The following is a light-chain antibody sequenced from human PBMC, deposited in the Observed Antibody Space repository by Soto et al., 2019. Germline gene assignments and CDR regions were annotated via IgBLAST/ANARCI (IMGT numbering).Light chain of an antibody. CDR1: QTVRNNY. Sequence: EFVLTQSPGTLSLSPGERATLSCRASQTVRNNYLAWYQQKPGQAPRLLIYDASSRATGIPDRFSGGGSGTDFTLTISRLEHEDFELYYCQQFSSYQLTLRGGTKVDIK. CDR3: QQFSSYQLT. J-gene: IGKJ4*01. V-gene: IGKV3-20*01. CDR2: DAS.